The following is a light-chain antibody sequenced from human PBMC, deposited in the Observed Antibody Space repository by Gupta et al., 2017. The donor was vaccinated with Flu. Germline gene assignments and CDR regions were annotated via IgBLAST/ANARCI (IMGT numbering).Light chain of an antibody. Sequence: DIQMTQSPSSLSASVGDSVTILCRATQSITGYVNWYQQKPGKAPNLLIYAASNLQRGVPARFSGSGSGADFTLTISSLHPEDVATYYCQQSYSIPWAFGQGTKVEFK. CDR3: QQSYSIPWA. V-gene: IGKV1-39*01. J-gene: IGKJ1*01. CDR2: AAS. CDR1: QSITGY.